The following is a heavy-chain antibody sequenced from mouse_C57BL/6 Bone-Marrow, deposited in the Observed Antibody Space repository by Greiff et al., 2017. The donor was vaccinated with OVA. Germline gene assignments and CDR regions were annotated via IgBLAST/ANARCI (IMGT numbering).Heavy chain of an antibody. CDR2: IWSGGST. D-gene: IGHD2-3*01. V-gene: IGHV2-2*01. CDR3: ASSMMGYAMDY. CDR1: GFSLTSYG. J-gene: IGHJ4*01. Sequence: VKLMESGPGLVQPSQSLSITCTVSGFSLTSYGVHWVRQSPGKGLEWLGVIWSGGSTDYNAAFISRLSISKDKSKSQVFFKMNSLQADDTAIYYCASSMMGYAMDYWGQGTSVTVSS.